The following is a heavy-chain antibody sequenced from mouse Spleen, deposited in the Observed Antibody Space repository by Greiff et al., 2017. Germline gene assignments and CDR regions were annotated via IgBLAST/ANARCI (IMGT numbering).Heavy chain of an antibody. J-gene: IGHJ2*01. CDR1: GYTFTDYY. CDR3: ARSDPYDGFDY. D-gene: IGHD2-12*01. CDR2: IYPGSGNT. Sequence: VQLVESGPELVKPGASVKISCKASGYTFTDYYINWVKQKPGQGLEWIGWIYPGSGNTKYNEKFKGKATLTVDTSSSTAYMQLSSLTSEDTAVYFCARSDPYDGFDYWGQGTTLTVSS. V-gene: IGHV1-84*02.